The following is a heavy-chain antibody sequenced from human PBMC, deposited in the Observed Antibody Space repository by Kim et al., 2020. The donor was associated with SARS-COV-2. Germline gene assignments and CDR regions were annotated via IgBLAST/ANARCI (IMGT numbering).Heavy chain of an antibody. D-gene: IGHD2-15*01. J-gene: IGHJ4*02. CDR3: ARTDIKQGVVATPHSYYFDY. CDR1: GFTFSDYY. CDR2: ISISSYT. V-gene: IGHV3-11*06. Sequence: GGSLRLSCAASGFTFSDYYMSWIRQAPGKGLEWVSYISISSYTNYADSVKGRFTISRDNAKNSLYLQMNSLRAEDTAVYYCARTDIKQGVVATPHSYYFDYWGQGTLVTVSS.